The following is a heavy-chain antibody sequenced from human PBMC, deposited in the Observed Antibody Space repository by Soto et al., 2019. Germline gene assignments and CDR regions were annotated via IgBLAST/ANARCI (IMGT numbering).Heavy chain of an antibody. Sequence: GGSLRLSCAASGFTFSSYSMNWVRQAPGKGLEWVSYISSSSSTIYYADSVKGRFTISRDNAKNSLYLQMNSLRAEDTAVYYCARDVAQQLRRRTTNRFDYWGQGTLVTVSS. CDR1: GFTFSSYS. D-gene: IGHD6-13*01. J-gene: IGHJ4*02. CDR3: ARDVAQQLRRRTTNRFDY. V-gene: IGHV3-48*01. CDR2: ISSSSSTI.